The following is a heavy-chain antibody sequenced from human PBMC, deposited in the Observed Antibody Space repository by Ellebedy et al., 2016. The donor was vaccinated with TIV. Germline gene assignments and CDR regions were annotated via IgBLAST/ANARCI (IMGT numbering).Heavy chain of an antibody. CDR3: ARDPIADRPNRFDY. J-gene: IGHJ4*02. Sequence: AASVKVSCKASGDIFSRIAFDWVRQAPGQGLEWMGIINPRGESTTYAHKFQGRVIMTSDTSTSTVHMELSSLRSEDTALYFCARDPIADRPNRFDYWGQGTLVTVSS. V-gene: IGHV1-46*01. CDR2: INPRGEST. D-gene: IGHD6-6*01. CDR1: GDIFSRIA.